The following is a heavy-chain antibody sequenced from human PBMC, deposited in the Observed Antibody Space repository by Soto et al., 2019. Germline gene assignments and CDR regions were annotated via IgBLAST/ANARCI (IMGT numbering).Heavy chain of an antibody. CDR3: ARASYCGGDCLYKWFDP. V-gene: IGHV3-64*01. CDR2: ISSNGGST. J-gene: IGHJ5*02. CDR1: AFTFRNDA. Sequence: PGGSVRLSCAASAFTFRNDAMHWVRQAPGKGLESFSAISSNGGSTYYANSVKGRFTISRDNSKNTLYLQMGSLRAEDMAVYYCARASYCGGDCLYKWFDPWGQGT. D-gene: IGHD2-21*02.